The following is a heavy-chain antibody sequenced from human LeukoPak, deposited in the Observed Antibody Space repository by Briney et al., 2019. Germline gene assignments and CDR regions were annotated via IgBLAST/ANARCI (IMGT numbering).Heavy chain of an antibody. Sequence: GGSLRLSCAASGFTFSSYEMNWVRQAPGKGLEWVSYISSSGSTIYYADSVKGRFTISRDNAKNSLYLQMNSLRAEDTALYYCAKDYYYDSSGYLDYWGQGTLVTVSS. CDR3: AKDYYYDSSGYLDY. CDR1: GFTFSSYE. D-gene: IGHD3-22*01. CDR2: ISSSGSTI. J-gene: IGHJ4*02. V-gene: IGHV3-48*03.